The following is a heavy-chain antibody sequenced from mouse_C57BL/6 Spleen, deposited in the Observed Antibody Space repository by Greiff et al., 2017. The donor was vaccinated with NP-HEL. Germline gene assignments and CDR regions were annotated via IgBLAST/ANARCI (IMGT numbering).Heavy chain of an antibody. V-gene: IGHV5-16*01. J-gene: IGHJ4*01. D-gene: IGHD2-3*01. CDR1: GFTFSDYY. Sequence: EVMLVESEGGLVQPGSSMKLSCTASGFTFSDYYMAWVRQVPEKGLEWVANINYDGSSTYYLDSLKSRFIISRDNAKNILYLQMSSLKSEDTATYYCARGGYDGYYSYCAMDYWGQGTSVTVAS. CDR3: ARGGYDGYYSYCAMDY. CDR2: INYDGSST.